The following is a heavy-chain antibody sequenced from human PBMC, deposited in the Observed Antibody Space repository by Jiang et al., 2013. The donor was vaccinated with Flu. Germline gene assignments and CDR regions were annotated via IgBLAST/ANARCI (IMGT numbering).Heavy chain of an antibody. V-gene: IGHV1-2*06. Sequence: SGAEVKEPGASVRVSCKTSGYTFSDYYIQWVRQAPGQGLEWMGRINPHTDGTNYAQKFQGRVTMTRDTSISTAYMDLSRLTSDDTAMYYCARSLGKQGQSLDNWFDPWGQGTLVTASS. CDR3: ARSLGKQGQSLDNWFDP. J-gene: IGHJ5*02. CDR1: GYTFSDYY. CDR2: INPHTDGT. D-gene: IGHD1-1*01.